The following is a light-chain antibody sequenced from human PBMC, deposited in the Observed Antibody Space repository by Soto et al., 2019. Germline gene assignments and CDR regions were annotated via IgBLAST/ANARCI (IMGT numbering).Light chain of an antibody. CDR2: KAS. J-gene: IGKJ1*01. CDR3: QHYKMYSPWT. CDR1: QTISSW. Sequence: DIQMTQSPSTLSGSVGDRVTSTCRASQTISSWLAWYQQKPGKAPKLLIYKASTLKSGVPSRFSGSGSGTEFTLTISSLQPDDFATYYCQHYKMYSPWTFGQGTKVDI. V-gene: IGKV1-5*03.